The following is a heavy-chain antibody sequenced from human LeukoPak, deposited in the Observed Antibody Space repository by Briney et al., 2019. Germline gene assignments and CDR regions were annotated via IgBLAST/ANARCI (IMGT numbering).Heavy chain of an antibody. D-gene: IGHD4-11*01. V-gene: IGHV1-18*01. CDR2: ISAYNGNT. CDR3: AGCQSNYADDAFDI. J-gene: IGHJ3*02. Sequence: ASVKVSCKASGYTFTSYTISWVRRASGQGLEWKGWISAYNGNTNYAQRLQGRVTMTTDTSTSTAYMELRSLKSDDTAVYYCAGCQSNYADDAFDIWGQGTMVTVSS. CDR1: GYTFTSYT.